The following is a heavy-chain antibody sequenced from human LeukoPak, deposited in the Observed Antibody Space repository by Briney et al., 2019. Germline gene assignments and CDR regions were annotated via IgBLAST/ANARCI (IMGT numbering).Heavy chain of an antibody. D-gene: IGHD1-26*01. Sequence: GGSLRLSCAASGFTFRSYWMSWVRQAPGKGLEWVANIKQDGSEKYYVDSVKGRFTISRDNAKNSLYLQMNSLRAEDTAVYYCARDKRVGASLFDYWGQGTLVTVSS. CDR2: IKQDGSEK. J-gene: IGHJ4*02. V-gene: IGHV3-7*01. CDR1: GFTFRSYW. CDR3: ARDKRVGASLFDY.